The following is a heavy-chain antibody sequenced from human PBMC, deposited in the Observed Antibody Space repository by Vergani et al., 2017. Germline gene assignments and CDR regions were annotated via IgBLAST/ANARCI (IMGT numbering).Heavy chain of an antibody. CDR3: ARLGGDYDAFDI. D-gene: IGHD4-17*01. V-gene: IGHV4-39*01. CDR2: IYYSGRT. J-gene: IGHJ3*02. CDR1: GGSISSSSYY. Sequence: QLQLQESGPGLVKPSETLSLTCTVSGGSISSSSYYWGWIRQPPGKGLEWIGSIYYSGRTYYNPSLKSRVTISVDKSKNQFSLKLISVTAADTAVYYCARLGGDYDAFDIWGQGTMVTVSS.